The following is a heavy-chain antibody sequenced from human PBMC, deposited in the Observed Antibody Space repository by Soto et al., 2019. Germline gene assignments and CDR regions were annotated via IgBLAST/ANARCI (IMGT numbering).Heavy chain of an antibody. V-gene: IGHV3-49*03. D-gene: IGHD5-12*01. J-gene: IGHJ4*02. CDR2: IRSKAYGGTT. CDR3: TRDRQGYYGGYDFPDY. Sequence: GGSLRLSCTASGFTFGDYAMSWFRQAPGKGLEWVGFIRSKAYGGTTEYAASVKGRFTISRDDSKSIAYLQMNSLKTEDTAVYYCTRDRQGYYGGYDFPDYWGQGTLVTVSS. CDR1: GFTFGDYA.